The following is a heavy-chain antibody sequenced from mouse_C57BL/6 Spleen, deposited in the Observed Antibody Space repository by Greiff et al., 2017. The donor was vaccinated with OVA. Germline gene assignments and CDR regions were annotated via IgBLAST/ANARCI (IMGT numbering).Heavy chain of an antibody. CDR3: TRSYYSNSGYYFDY. Sequence: EVKLQESGGGLVQPGGSMKLSCAASGFTFSDAWMDWVRQSPEKGLKWVAEIRNKANNHATYYAESVKGRFTISRDDSKSSVYLQMNSLRAEDTGIYYCTRSYYSNSGYYFDYWGQGTTLTVSS. D-gene: IGHD2-5*01. V-gene: IGHV6-6*01. CDR1: GFTFSDAW. J-gene: IGHJ2*01. CDR2: IRNKANNHAT.